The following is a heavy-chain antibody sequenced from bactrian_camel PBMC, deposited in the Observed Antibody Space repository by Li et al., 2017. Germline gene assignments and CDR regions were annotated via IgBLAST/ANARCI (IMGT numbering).Heavy chain of an antibody. Sequence: HVQLVESGGGSVQAGGSLRLSCEVSGSIDGTNCIGWFRQYPGKEREGVAAIVILGGTTYYDDSVTGRFTISQDNAKKTTYLQMDHLRTEDTAIYYCAAGWSYGVGTLLRRHYPYWGQGTQVTVS. CDR2: IVILGGTT. V-gene: IGHV3S54*01. CDR1: GSIDGTNC. CDR3: AAGWSYGVGTLLRRHYPY. D-gene: IGHD5*01. J-gene: IGHJ4*01.